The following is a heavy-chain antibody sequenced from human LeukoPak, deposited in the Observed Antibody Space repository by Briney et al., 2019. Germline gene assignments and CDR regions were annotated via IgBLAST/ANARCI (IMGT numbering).Heavy chain of an antibody. V-gene: IGHV4-39*07. CDR1: GGSISSSSYY. D-gene: IGHD3-16*01. J-gene: IGHJ6*03. CDR2: IYYSGST. Sequence: SETLSLTCTVSGGSISSSSYYWGWIRQPPGKGLEWIGSIYYSGSTYYNPSLTSRFTISVDTSKNQFSLKLSSVTAADTAVYYCARADSYDYFRSYYMDVWGKGTTVTVSS. CDR3: ARADSYDYFRSYYMDV.